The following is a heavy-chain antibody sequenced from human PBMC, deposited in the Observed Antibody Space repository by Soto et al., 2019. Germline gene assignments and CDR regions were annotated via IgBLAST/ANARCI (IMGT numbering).Heavy chain of an antibody. CDR1: GGSISSYY. D-gene: IGHD5-12*01. CDR3: ARDQQWLRLRGYYYYYYGMDV. J-gene: IGHJ6*02. CDR2: IYTSGST. V-gene: IGHV4-4*07. Sequence: TSETLSLTCTVSGGSISSYYWSWIRQPAGKGLEWIGRIYTSGSTNYNPSLKSRVTMSVDTSKNQFSLKLSSVTAADTAVYYCARDQQWLRLRGYYYYYYGMDVWGQGTTVTVSS.